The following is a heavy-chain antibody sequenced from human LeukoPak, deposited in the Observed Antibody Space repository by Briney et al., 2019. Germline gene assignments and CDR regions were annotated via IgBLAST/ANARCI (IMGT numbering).Heavy chain of an antibody. CDR3: ARVRPLPVGRYREAYHWFDP. Sequence: SETLSLTCTVSGGSISSSSYYWGWIRQPPGKGLEWIGSIYYSGSTYYNPSLKSRVTISVDTSKNQFSLKLSSVTAADTAVYYCARVRPLPVGRYREAYHWFDPWGQGTLVTVSS. J-gene: IGHJ5*02. V-gene: IGHV4-39*07. D-gene: IGHD6-19*01. CDR2: IYYSGST. CDR1: GGSISSSSYY.